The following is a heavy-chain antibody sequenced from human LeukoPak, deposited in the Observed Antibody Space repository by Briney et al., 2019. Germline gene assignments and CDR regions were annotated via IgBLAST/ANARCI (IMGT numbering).Heavy chain of an antibody. Sequence: ASVKVSCKASGYAFTGYYMHWVRQAPGQGLEWMGWINPNSGGTNYAQKFQGRVTMTRDTSISTAYMELSRLRSDDTAVYYCAGDLMTTVTSSPHWGQGTLVTVSS. V-gene: IGHV1-2*02. J-gene: IGHJ4*02. CDR2: INPNSGGT. D-gene: IGHD4-17*01. CDR3: AGDLMTTVTSSPH. CDR1: GYAFTGYY.